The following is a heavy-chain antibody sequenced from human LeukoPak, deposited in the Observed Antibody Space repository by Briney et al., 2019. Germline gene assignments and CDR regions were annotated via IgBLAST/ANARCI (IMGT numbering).Heavy chain of an antibody. V-gene: IGHV5-51*01. D-gene: IGHD2-2*01. CDR2: IYPSDSDT. Sequence: PGESLKISCKGSGYSFATYWIGWVRQMPGKGLEWMGIIYPSDSDTRYSPSFQGQVTISADKSISTAYLQWSSLKASDTAMYYCERRSGERYCTSTSCYVFDFWGQGTLVTVSS. CDR1: GYSFATYW. CDR3: ERRSGERYCTSTSCYVFDF. J-gene: IGHJ4*02.